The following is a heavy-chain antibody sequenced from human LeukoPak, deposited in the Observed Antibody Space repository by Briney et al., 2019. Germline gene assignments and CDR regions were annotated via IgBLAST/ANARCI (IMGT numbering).Heavy chain of an antibody. V-gene: IGHV4-59*01. CDR3: ARGRWLLNAFDI. D-gene: IGHD5-24*01. CDR1: GDSINSYY. Sequence: SETLSLTCTVSGDSINSYYWNWIRQPPGKGLEWIGYIYYSGRTDYNPSLKSRVTISVDTSKHQFSMKLKSVTAADTAVYFCARGRWLLNAFDIWGQGTMVTVFS. J-gene: IGHJ3*02. CDR2: IYYSGRT.